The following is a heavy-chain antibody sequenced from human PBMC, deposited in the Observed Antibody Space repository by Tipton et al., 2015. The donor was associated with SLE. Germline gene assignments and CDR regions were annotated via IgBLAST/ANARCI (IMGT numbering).Heavy chain of an antibody. V-gene: IGHV4-4*08. CDR3: ARGSSNFDS. CDR1: GDSMSSYC. J-gene: IGHJ4*02. CDR2: VYTTGSP. D-gene: IGHD2-2*01. Sequence: LRLSCSVSGDSMSSYCWSWIRQSPGKGLEWIGYVYTTGSPNYNPSLKSRVTISVDTSKNRFSLRLNSVTAADTAIYYCARGSSNFDSWGQGTLVTVSS.